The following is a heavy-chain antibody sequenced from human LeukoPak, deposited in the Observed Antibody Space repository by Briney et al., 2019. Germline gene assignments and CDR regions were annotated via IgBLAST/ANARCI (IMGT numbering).Heavy chain of an antibody. CDR3: VRGNPFGGY. D-gene: IGHD2-15*01. CDR1: GFTFSSYG. V-gene: IGHV3-33*01. Sequence: GRSLRLSCAASGFTFSSYGMHWVRQAPGKGLEWVAVIWYDGSNKYYADSVKGRFTISRDNAKNSLYLQMNSLRAEDTAVYYCVRGNPFGGYWGQGTLVTVSS. J-gene: IGHJ4*02. CDR2: IWYDGSNK.